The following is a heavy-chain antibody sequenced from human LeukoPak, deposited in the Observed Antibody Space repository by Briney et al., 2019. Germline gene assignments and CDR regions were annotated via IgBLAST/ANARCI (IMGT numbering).Heavy chain of an antibody. V-gene: IGHV4-4*07. CDR3: ARAYCSGGSCYSGFDY. CDR2: IYTSGST. J-gene: IGHJ4*02. D-gene: IGHD2-15*01. Sequence: ETLSLTCTVSGGSISSYYWSWIRQPAGKGLEWIGRIYTSGSTNYNPSLKSRVTMSVDTSKNQFSLKLSSVTAADTAVYYCARAYCSGGSCYSGFDYWGQETLVTVSS. CDR1: GGSISSYY.